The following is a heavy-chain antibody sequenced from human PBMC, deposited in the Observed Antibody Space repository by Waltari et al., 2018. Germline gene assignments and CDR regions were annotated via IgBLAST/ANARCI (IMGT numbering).Heavy chain of an antibody. CDR3: ANGRADYVWGGY. Sequence: QVQLVESGGGVVQPGRSLRLSCEASGFTFSSFHMHWVRQAPGKGLGVMAIMSYDGDNIFCAESVKGRFTISRDNSKNILYLQMNSLKVEDTAVYYCANGRADYVWGGYWGQGTLVTVSS. CDR2: MSYDGDNI. J-gene: IGHJ4*02. D-gene: IGHD3-16*01. V-gene: IGHV3-30*18. CDR1: GFTFSSFH.